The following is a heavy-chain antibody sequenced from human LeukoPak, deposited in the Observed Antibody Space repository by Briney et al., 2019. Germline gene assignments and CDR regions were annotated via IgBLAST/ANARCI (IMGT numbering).Heavy chain of an antibody. CDR2: IYYSGST. Sequence: SETLSLTCTVSGGSISSGDYYWSWIRQPPGKGLEWIGYIYYSGSTYYNPSLKSRVTISVDTSKNQFSLKLGSVTAADTAVYYCARDTYYYDSSGDSGYGMDVWGQGTTVTVSS. CDR1: GGSISSGDYY. CDR3: ARDTYYYDSSGDSGYGMDV. D-gene: IGHD3-22*01. V-gene: IGHV4-30-4*01. J-gene: IGHJ6*02.